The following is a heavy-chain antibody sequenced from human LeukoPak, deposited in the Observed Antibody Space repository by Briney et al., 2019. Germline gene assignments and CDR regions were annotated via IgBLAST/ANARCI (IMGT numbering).Heavy chain of an antibody. V-gene: IGHV3-74*01. J-gene: IGHJ4*02. Sequence: GGSLRLSCAASGFTFSSFVMSWVRQAPGKGLVWVSRVNSDGSNTNYADSVKGRFTISRDNAKNTLYLQMNSLRAEDTAVYYCVRGGATGLGADQPTDYWGQGTLVSVSS. CDR2: VNSDGSNT. CDR3: VRGGATGLGADQPTDY. CDR1: GFTFSSFV. D-gene: IGHD3-10*01.